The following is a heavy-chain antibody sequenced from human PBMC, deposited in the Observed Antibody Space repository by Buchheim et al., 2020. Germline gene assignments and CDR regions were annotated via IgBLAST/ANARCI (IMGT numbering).Heavy chain of an antibody. CDR2: MNPYSGNT. CDR1: GYTFASYD. Sequence: QVQLVQSGAEVKKPGASVRVSCKASGYTFASYDLNWVRQATGQGLEWMGWMNPYSGNTGYSQKFQGRLTLSRNTSISTAYMQLRSRRSDDTAVYYCATIRRIERHHGTWFDPWGQGSL. V-gene: IGHV1-8*01. D-gene: IGHD5-24*01. CDR3: ATIRRIERHHGTWFDP. J-gene: IGHJ5*02.